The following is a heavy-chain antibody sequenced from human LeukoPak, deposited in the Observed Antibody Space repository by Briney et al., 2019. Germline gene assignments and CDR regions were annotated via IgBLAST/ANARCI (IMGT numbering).Heavy chain of an antibody. D-gene: IGHD6-13*01. CDR2: IYYSGST. CDR1: GGSISSYY. CDR3: ARGSGEAAAGRSFDY. J-gene: IGHJ4*02. Sequence: SETLSLTCTVSGGSISSYYWSWIRQPPGKGLEWIGYIYYSGSTNYNPSLKSRVTISVDTSKNQFFLKLSSVTAADTAVYYCARGSGEAAAGRSFDYWGQGTLVTVSS. V-gene: IGHV4-59*01.